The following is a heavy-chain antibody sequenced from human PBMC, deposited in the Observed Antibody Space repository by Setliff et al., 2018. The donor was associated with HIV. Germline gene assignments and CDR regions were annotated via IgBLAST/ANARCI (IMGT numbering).Heavy chain of an antibody. J-gene: IGHJ4*02. CDR3: AKDGINSGAYPPYYFDY. Sequence: PGESLKISCEAYGLTFDYYAMTWVRQAPGKGLEWVSTISKSGDSTFYGDSVKGRFTISRDNSKNTLYLQMNRLRVEDTATYYCAKDGINSGAYPPYYFDYWGQGTLVTVSS. CDR2: ISKSGDST. D-gene: IGHD1-26*01. CDR1: GLTFDYYA. V-gene: IGHV3-23*01.